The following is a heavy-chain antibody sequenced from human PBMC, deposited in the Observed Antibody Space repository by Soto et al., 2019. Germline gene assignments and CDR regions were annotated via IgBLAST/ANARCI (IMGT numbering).Heavy chain of an antibody. V-gene: IGHV3-30-3*01. CDR3: ARGPIGDAAMVTNYFDY. Sequence: QVQLVESGGGVVQPGRSLRLSCAASGFTFSNYAIHWVRQAPGKGLEWVAVLSYDGNNIHYADSVKGRFTVSRDNAKNTLFLQMNRLTTEDTALYYCARGPIGDAAMVTNYFDYWGQGTTVTVSS. J-gene: IGHJ4*03. CDR1: GFTFSNYA. CDR2: LSYDGNNI. D-gene: IGHD5-18*01.